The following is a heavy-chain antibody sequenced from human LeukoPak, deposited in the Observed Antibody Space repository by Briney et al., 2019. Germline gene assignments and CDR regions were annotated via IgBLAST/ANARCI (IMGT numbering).Heavy chain of an antibody. CDR2: IGFGDDSA. CDR3: AKDPTSVGGRHDWLLDS. D-gene: IGHD3-9*01. V-gene: IGHV3-23*01. Sequence: GGSLSLSCAASGFTFNSYAMSWVRQAPGKGLEWVSTIGFGDDSAYYADSVKGRFTISRDNSKNTLYLQMNYLRAEDTAVYYCAKDPTSVGGRHDWLLDSWGQGTLVTVSS. J-gene: IGHJ5*02. CDR1: GFTFNSYA.